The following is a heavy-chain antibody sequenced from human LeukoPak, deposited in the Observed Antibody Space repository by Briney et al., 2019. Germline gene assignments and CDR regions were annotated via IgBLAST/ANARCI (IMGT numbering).Heavy chain of an antibody. CDR1: GGSISSGDYD. CDR2: IYYSGST. Sequence: SETLSLTCTVSGGSISSGDYDWGGIRQPRGKGLEGIGYIYYSGSTYYNPSLKSRVTISVDTSKNQFSLKLSSVTAADTAVYYCARLWDSSGYSMYYFDYWGQGTLVTVSS. D-gene: IGHD3-22*01. J-gene: IGHJ4*02. V-gene: IGHV4-30-4*08. CDR3: ARLWDSSGYSMYYFDY.